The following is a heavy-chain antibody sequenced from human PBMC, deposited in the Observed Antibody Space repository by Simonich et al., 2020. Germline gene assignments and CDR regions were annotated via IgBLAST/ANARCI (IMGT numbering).Heavy chain of an antibody. V-gene: IGHV3-73*02. CDR3: TPGDY. J-gene: IGHJ4*02. CDR2: IRRKANSDAT. Sequence: EVQLVESGGGLVQPGGSLKLSCAASGFTFSGSAMHWVRQASGKGLEWVSRIRRKANSDATAYAASVKGRFTISRDDSKNTAYLQMNSLKTEDTAVYYCTPGDYWGQGTLVTVSS. CDR1: GFTFSGSA.